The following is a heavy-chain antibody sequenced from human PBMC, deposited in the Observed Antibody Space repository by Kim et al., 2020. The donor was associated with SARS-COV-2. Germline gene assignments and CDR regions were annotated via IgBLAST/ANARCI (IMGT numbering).Heavy chain of an antibody. CDR1: GFSFSHYA. CDR2: ISTDGRET. CDR3: VKTSSTWPRHFDY. J-gene: IGHJ4*02. Sequence: GGSLRLSCSVFGFSFSHYAMYWVRQAPGKGLEYVSAISTDGRETFYTDSVKGRFTISRDNSKNTLYLQMTSLRPEGTALYYCVKTSSTWPRHFDYWGQGTLVTVSS. V-gene: IGHV3-64D*09. D-gene: IGHD6-13*01.